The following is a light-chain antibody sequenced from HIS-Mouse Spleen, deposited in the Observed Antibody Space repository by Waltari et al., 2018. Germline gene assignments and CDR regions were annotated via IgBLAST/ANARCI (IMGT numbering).Light chain of an antibody. CDR2: EDS. CDR3: YSTDSSGNHRV. V-gene: IGLV3-10*01. J-gene: IGLJ2*01. CDR1: SLPQKY. Sequence: SYELTQPPSVSVSPGQTARITCPGDSLPQKYGYWYQQKSGQAPVLVIYEDSKRPSGIPERFSGSSSGTMATLTISGAQVEDEADYYCYSTDSSGNHRVFGGGTKLTVL.